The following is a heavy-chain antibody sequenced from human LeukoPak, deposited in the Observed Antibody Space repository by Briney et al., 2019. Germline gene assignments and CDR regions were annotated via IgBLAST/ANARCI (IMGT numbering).Heavy chain of an antibody. Sequence: QPGGSLRLSCAASGFTFSSYGMHWVRQAQGKGLEWVAFIRYDGSNKYYADSVKGRFTISRDNSKNTLYLQMNSLRAEDTAVYYCAKELQTYDFWSGSVDYWGQGTLVTVSS. D-gene: IGHD3-3*01. V-gene: IGHV3-30*02. J-gene: IGHJ4*02. CDR1: GFTFSSYG. CDR2: IRYDGSNK. CDR3: AKELQTYDFWSGSVDY.